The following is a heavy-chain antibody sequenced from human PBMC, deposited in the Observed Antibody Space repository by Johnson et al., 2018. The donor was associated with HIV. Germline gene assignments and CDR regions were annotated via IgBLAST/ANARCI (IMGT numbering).Heavy chain of an antibody. D-gene: IGHD3-9*01. J-gene: IGHJ3*02. CDR2: IWYDGSNK. V-gene: IGHV3-33*08. Sequence: QVQLVESGGGLVQPGGSLRLSCAASGFTFSSYAMSWVRQAPGKGLEWVAVIWYDGSNKYYADSVKGRFTISRDNSKNPLYPQMNSLRAEDTAVYYCARESDILTGYPNAFDIWGQGTMVTVSS. CDR3: ARESDILTGYPNAFDI. CDR1: GFTFSSYA.